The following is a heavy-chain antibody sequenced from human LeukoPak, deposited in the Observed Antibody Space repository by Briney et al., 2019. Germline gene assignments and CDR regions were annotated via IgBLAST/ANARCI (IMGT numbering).Heavy chain of an antibody. CDR2: ISSSSSTI. D-gene: IGHD3-9*01. CDR1: GFTFSSYS. J-gene: IGHJ1*01. Sequence: GGSLRLSCAASGFTFSSYSMAWVRQAPGKGLEWVSYISSSSSTIYYADSVKGRFTISRDNAKNSLYLQMNSLRAEDTAVYYCARDILTGSQSRFQHWGQGTLVTVSS. CDR3: ARDILTGSQSRFQH. V-gene: IGHV3-48*04.